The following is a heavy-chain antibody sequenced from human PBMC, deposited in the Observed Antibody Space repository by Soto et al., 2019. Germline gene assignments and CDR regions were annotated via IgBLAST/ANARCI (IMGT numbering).Heavy chain of an antibody. CDR1: GYTFTSYG. Sequence: QVQLVQSGAEVKKPGASVKVSCKASGYTFTSYGISWVRQAPGQGLEWMGWISAYNGNPNYAQKLQGRLTMTTDTSTSTAYMELRSLRSDDTAVYYCARVYCSGGSCYLGFGWYYYYMYVWGKGTTVTVSS. D-gene: IGHD2-15*01. V-gene: IGHV1-18*01. J-gene: IGHJ6*03. CDR2: ISAYNGNP. CDR3: ARVYCSGGSCYLGFGWYYYYMYV.